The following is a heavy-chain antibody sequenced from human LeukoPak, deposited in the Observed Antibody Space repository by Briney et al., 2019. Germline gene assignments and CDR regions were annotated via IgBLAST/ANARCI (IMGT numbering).Heavy chain of an antibody. J-gene: IGHJ6*02. Sequence: PSETLSLTCTVSGGSISSHYWSWIRQPPGKGLEWIGYIYYSGSTNYNPSLKSRVTISVDTSKNQFSLKLSSVTAADTAVYYCARSPPPDYYGSGSYYNLYYYGMDVWGQGTTVTVSS. D-gene: IGHD3-10*01. V-gene: IGHV4-59*11. CDR2: IYYSGST. CDR1: GGSISSHY. CDR3: ARSPPPDYYGSGSYYNLYYYGMDV.